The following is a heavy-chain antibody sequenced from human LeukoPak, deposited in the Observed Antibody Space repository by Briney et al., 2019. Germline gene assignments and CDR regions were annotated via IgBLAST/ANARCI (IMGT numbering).Heavy chain of an antibody. V-gene: IGHV1-18*01. CDR1: GYTFTSYG. Sequence: ASVKVSCKASGYTFTSYGISWVRQAPGQGLEWMGWISAYNGNTNYAQKLQGRVTMTTDTSTSIAYMELRSLRSDDTAVYYCARGQTVTTWGDEFDYWGQGTLVTVSS. CDR3: ARGQTVTTWGDEFDY. J-gene: IGHJ4*02. CDR2: ISAYNGNT. D-gene: IGHD4-17*01.